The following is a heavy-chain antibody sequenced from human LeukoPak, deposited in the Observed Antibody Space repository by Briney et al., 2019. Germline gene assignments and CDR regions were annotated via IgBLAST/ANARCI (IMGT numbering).Heavy chain of an antibody. CDR3: TRAPGAPSGY. Sequence: GGSLRLSCTASGFTFGDYAMSWVRQAPGKGLEWVGFIRSKAYGGTTEYAASVKGRFTISRDDSKSIAYLQMNSLKTEDTAVYYCTRAPGAPSGYWGQGTLVTVSS. CDR2: IRSKAYGGTT. J-gene: IGHJ4*02. CDR1: GFTFGDYA. V-gene: IGHV3-49*04. D-gene: IGHD1-26*01.